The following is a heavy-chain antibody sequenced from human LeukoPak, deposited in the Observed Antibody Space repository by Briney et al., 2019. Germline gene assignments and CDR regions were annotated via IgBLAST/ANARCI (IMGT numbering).Heavy chain of an antibody. J-gene: IGHJ4*02. CDR3: ARGLNSLDY. D-gene: IGHD5-24*01. V-gene: IGHV3-48*03. CDR2: ISSSGSTI. CDR1: GFTFRNYE. Sequence: HPGGSLRLSCAASGFTFRNYEMDWVRQAPGKGLEWVSYISSSGSTIYYADSVKGRFTISRDNAKNSLYLQMNSLRAEDTAVYYCARGLNSLDYWGQGTLVTVSS.